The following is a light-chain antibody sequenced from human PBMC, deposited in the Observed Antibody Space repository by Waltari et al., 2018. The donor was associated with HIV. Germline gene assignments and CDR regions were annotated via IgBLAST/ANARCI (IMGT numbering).Light chain of an antibody. V-gene: IGKV4-1*01. CDR1: QTVLYISRNKDY. Sequence: DIVMTQSPHSLAVSLGERATIHCKSSQTVLYISRNKDYLAWYQQKPGQPPKLLLSWASTRESGVPDRFSGSGSGTDFTLTISSLQAEDVAVYFCQQYFSSPWTFGQGTKVEIK. CDR2: WAS. J-gene: IGKJ1*01. CDR3: QQYFSSPWT.